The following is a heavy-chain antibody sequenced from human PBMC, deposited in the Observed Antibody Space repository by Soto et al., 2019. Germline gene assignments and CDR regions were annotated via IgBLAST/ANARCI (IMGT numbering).Heavy chain of an antibody. Sequence: GASVKVSCKASGGTFSSYTISWVRQAPGQGLEWMGRIIPILGIANYAQKFQGRVTITADKSTSTAYMELGSLRSEDTAVYYCASGIAAAGPPHDAFDIWGQGTMVTVSS. CDR2: IIPILGIA. V-gene: IGHV1-69*02. CDR1: GGTFSSYT. CDR3: ASGIAAAGPPHDAFDI. J-gene: IGHJ3*02. D-gene: IGHD6-13*01.